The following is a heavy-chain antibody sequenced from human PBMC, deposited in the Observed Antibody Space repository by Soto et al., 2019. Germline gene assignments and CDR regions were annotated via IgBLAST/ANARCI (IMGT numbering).Heavy chain of an antibody. D-gene: IGHD2-15*01. J-gene: IGHJ4*02. Sequence: QVQLVESGGGVVQPGRSLRLSCAASGFTFSSYAMHWVRQAPGKGLEWVAVISYDGSNKYYADSVKGRFTISRDNSKNTLYLQMNSLRAEDTAVYYCARDQNLVVVAAPSYGGQGTLVTVSS. CDR2: ISYDGSNK. V-gene: IGHV3-30-3*01. CDR1: GFTFSSYA. CDR3: ARDQNLVVVAAPSY.